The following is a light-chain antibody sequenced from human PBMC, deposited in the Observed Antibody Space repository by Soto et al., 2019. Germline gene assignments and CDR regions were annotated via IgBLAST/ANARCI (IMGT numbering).Light chain of an antibody. V-gene: IGLV2-14*03. Sequence: QSDLTQPASVSGSPGQSISISCTGTSSDVGGYNHVSWYQHYPGKAPKLIIYDVTNRPSGVSNRFSGSKSGNTASLTISGLQAEDEADYFCSSYTRSTIYVFGTGTKVTVL. CDR2: DVT. CDR1: SSDVGGYNH. J-gene: IGLJ1*01. CDR3: SSYTRSTIYV.